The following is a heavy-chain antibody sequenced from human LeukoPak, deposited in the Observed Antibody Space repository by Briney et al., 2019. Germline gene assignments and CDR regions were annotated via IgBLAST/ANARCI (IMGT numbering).Heavy chain of an antibody. CDR1: GFTFSRYW. D-gene: IGHD6-19*01. CDR2: IKEDGSED. J-gene: IGHJ4*02. V-gene: IGHV3-7*01. CDR3: VRDHKWLLPVDY. Sequence: GGSLRLSCAASGFTFSRYWMSWVRQAPGKGLEWVANIKEDGSEDHYTDSVKGRFAISRDNANNLLFLQMNRLRGEDTAIYYCVRDHKWLLPVDYWGQGTLVTVSS.